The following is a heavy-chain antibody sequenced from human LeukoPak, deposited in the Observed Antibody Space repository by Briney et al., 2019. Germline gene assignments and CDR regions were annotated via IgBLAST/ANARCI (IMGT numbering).Heavy chain of an antibody. Sequence: GGSLRLSCAASGFTFSSYSMNWVRQAPGKGLEWVSSISSSSRYIYYADSMKGRFTISRDNAKNSLYLQMNSLRAEDTAVYYCARETYCTNTSCPIGDHFDYWGQGTLVTVSS. J-gene: IGHJ4*02. V-gene: IGHV3-21*01. D-gene: IGHD2-2*01. CDR1: GFTFSSYS. CDR2: ISSSSRYI. CDR3: ARETYCTNTSCPIGDHFDY.